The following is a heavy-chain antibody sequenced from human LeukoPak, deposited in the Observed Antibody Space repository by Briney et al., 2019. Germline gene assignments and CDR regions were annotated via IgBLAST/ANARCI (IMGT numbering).Heavy chain of an antibody. V-gene: IGHV3-30-3*01. CDR3: ASIQLYYGMDV. J-gene: IGHJ6*02. CDR2: VSYDGGSK. D-gene: IGHD5-18*01. Sequence: GGSLRLSCAASGFAFSSYAMHWVRQGPGKGLEWVALVSYDGGSKYYADSVKGRFTISRDNSKNTLYLQMNSLRAEDTAVYYCASIQLYYGMDVWGQGTTVTVSS. CDR1: GFAFSSYA.